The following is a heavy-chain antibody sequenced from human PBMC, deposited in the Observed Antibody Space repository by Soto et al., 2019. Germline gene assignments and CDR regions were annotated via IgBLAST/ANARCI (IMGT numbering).Heavy chain of an antibody. Sequence: QVQLQESGPGLVKPSQTLSLTCTVSGGPISSGGYYWSWIRQHPGKGLEWIGYIYSGSTYYNPSLKSRVTISVDTSKNQFSLKLSSVTAADTAVYYCARDVGYSGYDHYFDYWGQGTLVTVSS. J-gene: IGHJ4*02. CDR3: ARDVGYSGYDHYFDY. V-gene: IGHV4-31*03. CDR1: GGPISSGGYY. D-gene: IGHD5-12*01. CDR2: IYSGST.